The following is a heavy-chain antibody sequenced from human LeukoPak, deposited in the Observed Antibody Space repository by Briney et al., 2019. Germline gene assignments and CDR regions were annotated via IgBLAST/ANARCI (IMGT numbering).Heavy chain of an antibody. CDR3: AKAEGYCSGGSCYLNAFDI. D-gene: IGHD2-15*01. CDR1: GYTLTELS. V-gene: IGHV1-24*01. J-gene: IGHJ3*02. Sequence: ASVKVSCKVSGYTLTELSMHWVRQAPGKGLEWMGGFDPEDGETIYAQKFQGRVTMTEDTSTDTAYMELSSLRSEDTAVYYCAKAEGYCSGGSCYLNAFDIWGQGTMVTVSS. CDR2: FDPEDGET.